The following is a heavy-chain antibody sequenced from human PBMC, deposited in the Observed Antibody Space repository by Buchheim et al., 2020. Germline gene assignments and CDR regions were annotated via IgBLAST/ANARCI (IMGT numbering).Heavy chain of an antibody. Sequence: QVQLLQSGTEVKKPGSSVMVSCKASGGTFSSNSISWVRQGPGQGLEWMGGIVPLFGTTEYAQKFPGRLTVTADESTSTVYMELSSLSSEDTALYFCATSPAAGSTYYFDYWGQGTL. CDR2: IVPLFGTT. CDR3: ATSPAAGSTYYFDY. J-gene: IGHJ4*02. V-gene: IGHV1-69*01. CDR1: GGTFSSNS. D-gene: IGHD6-13*01.